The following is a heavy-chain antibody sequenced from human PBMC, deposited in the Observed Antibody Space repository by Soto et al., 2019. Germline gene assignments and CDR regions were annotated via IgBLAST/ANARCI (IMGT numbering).Heavy chain of an antibody. CDR1: GFSFSNYG. J-gene: IGHJ4*02. V-gene: IGHV3-30*18. CDR2: ISYDGSNK. Sequence: QVQLVESGGGVVQPGRSLRLSCAASGFSFSNYGMHWVHQAPGKGLEWVAVISYDGSNKYYADSVKGRFTISRDNSKNTLHLQMNGLRVEDTAVYYCAKEYPYYFDYWGQGTLVTVSS. CDR3: AKEYPYYFDY.